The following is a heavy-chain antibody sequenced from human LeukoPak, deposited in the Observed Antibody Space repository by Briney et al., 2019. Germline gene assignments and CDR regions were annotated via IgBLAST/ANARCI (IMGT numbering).Heavy chain of an antibody. CDR2: IYHTGST. V-gene: IGHV4-39*07. CDR1: GASISSGNYY. CDR3: ARVPHSVTLGAIFLHYFDY. D-gene: IGHD3-3*02. Sequence: PSETLSLTCNVSGASISSGNYYWGWIRQSPEKDLEWIGSIYHTGSTYYNPSLTSRLSISIDTSKNQSSLKLRIVTAADTAVYYCARVPHSVTLGAIFLHYFDYWGLGTLVTVSS. J-gene: IGHJ4*02.